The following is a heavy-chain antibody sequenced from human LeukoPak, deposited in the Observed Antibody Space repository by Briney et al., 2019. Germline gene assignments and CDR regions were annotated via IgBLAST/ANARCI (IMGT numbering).Heavy chain of an antibody. CDR2: INPNSGGT. J-gene: IGHJ4*02. Sequence: ASVKVSCKTSGYTFTGYYMHWVRQAPGQGLEWVGWINPNSGGTKYGKKFQGRVTMTRDTSINTAHMELSRLRSDDTAVYYCASSVYFGGPVVITGVFFDYWGQGTLVTVSS. V-gene: IGHV1-2*02. D-gene: IGHD3-22*01. CDR3: ASSVYFGGPVVITGVFFDY. CDR1: GYTFTGYY.